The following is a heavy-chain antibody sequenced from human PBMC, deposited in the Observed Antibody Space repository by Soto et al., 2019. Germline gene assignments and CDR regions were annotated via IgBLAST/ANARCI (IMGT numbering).Heavy chain of an antibody. CDR2: ISGSGGTT. CDR3: AKDSWAIFGVPAGEYYAMDV. CDR1: GFTFSSYA. V-gene: IGHV3-23*01. Sequence: PGGSLRLSCAASGFTFSSYAMSWVRQAPGKGLEWVSAISGSGGTTYYSDSVKGRSTISRDNSKNTVYLQMNDLRVEDAAEYFCAKDSWAIFGVPAGEYYAMDVWGQGTTVTVSS. J-gene: IGHJ6*02. D-gene: IGHD3-3*01.